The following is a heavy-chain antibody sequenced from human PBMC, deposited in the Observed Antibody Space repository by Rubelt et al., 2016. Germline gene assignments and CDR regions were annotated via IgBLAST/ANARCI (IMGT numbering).Heavy chain of an antibody. V-gene: IGHV4-61*01. Sequence: QVQLQESGPGLVKPSETLSLTCTVSGGSVSSGSYYWSWIRQPPGKGLEWIGYIYYSGSTNEYPTLTVRGTISVDTSNNQCSLKLSSVTAADTAVYYCARGGRYWGQGTLVTVSS. CDR1: GGSVSSGSYY. D-gene: IGHD1-26*01. CDR3: ARGGRY. J-gene: IGHJ4*02. CDR2: IYYSGST.